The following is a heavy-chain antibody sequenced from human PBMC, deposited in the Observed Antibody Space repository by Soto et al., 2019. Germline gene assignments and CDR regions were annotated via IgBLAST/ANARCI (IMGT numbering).Heavy chain of an antibody. J-gene: IGHJ4*02. V-gene: IGHV3-21*01. CDR3: ARDGIAVAGTNLKNAY. CDR2: ISSSSSYI. Sequence: EVPLVESGGGLVKPGGSLRLSGETSGLTFSSYSMNWVRQAPGKGLGWVSSISSSSSYIYYADSVKGRFTISRDNAKNSLYLQMNSLRAEDTAVYYCARDGIAVAGTNLKNAYWGQGTLVTVSS. D-gene: IGHD6-19*01. CDR1: GLTFSSYS.